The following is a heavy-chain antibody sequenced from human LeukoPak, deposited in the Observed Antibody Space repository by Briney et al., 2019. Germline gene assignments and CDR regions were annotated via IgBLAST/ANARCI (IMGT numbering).Heavy chain of an antibody. CDR1: GFTFSSYG. CDR3: ARGDDDIEAFDI. D-gene: IGHD3-9*01. V-gene: IGHV3-23*01. J-gene: IGHJ3*02. Sequence: GRSLRLSCAASGFTFSSYGMSWVRQAPGKGLEWVSAKSGDGRDIFYADAVKGRFTISRDNSKNTLYLQMNSLRAEDTAVYYCARGDDDIEAFDIWGQGTMVTVSS. CDR2: KSGDGRDI.